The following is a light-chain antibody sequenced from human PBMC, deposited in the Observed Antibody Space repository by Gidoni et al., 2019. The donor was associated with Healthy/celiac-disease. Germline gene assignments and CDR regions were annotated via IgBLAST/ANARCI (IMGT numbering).Light chain of an antibody. Sequence: EIVLTQSPATLSLSPGERATLSCRASQSVSSYLAWYQQKPGQAPRLLLYDASNMATGIPARFSGSGSGTDFTLTISSLEPEDFAVYYCQQRSNWPRTFGGGTKVEIK. CDR1: QSVSSY. V-gene: IGKV3-11*01. CDR3: QQRSNWPRT. CDR2: DAS. J-gene: IGKJ4*01.